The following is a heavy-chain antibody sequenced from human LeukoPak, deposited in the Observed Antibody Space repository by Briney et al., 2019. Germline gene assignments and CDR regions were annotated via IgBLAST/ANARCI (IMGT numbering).Heavy chain of an antibody. V-gene: IGHV4-34*01. CDR2: INHSGST. CDR1: GGSFSGYY. D-gene: IGHD2-2*01. Sequence: SETLSLTCAVYGGSFSGYYWSWIRQPPGKGLEWIGEINHSGSTNYNPSLKSRVTISVDTSKNQFSLKLSSVTAADTAVYYCARAPYCSSTSCYLIDPWGQGTLVTVSS. CDR3: ARAPYCSSTSCYLIDP. J-gene: IGHJ5*02.